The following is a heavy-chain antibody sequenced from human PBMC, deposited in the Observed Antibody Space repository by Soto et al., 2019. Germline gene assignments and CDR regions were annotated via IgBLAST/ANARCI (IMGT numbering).Heavy chain of an antibody. D-gene: IGHD3-10*01. CDR2: IDPSDSDI. Sequence: PGESLKISCKGSGYRFASYRIAWVRQMPGKGLEWMGIIDPSDSDIRYSPSFQGQVTISADKSISTAYLQWSSLKASDTAIYYCARSLFRNLDYWGHRTLVTVSS. CDR3: ARSLFRNLDY. CDR1: GYRFASYR. J-gene: IGHJ4*01. V-gene: IGHV5-51*01.